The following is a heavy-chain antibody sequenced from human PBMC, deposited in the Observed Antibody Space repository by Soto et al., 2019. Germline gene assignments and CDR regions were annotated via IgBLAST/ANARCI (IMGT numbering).Heavy chain of an antibody. Sequence: PGGSLRLSCAVSGFNFDNSYMRWVRQAPGKGLEWVSILYSGRQTYYTESVRGRVNISRDISNSTLDLQMNRLTADDTAVYYCSKNNVAPDFVGFEYWGQGTLVTVSS. CDR2: LYSGRQT. V-gene: IGHV3-53*01. D-gene: IGHD1-26*01. CDR1: GFNFDNSY. J-gene: IGHJ4*02. CDR3: SKNNVAPDFVGFEY.